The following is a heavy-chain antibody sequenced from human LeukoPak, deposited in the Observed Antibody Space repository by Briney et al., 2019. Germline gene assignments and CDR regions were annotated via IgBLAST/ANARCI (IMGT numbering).Heavy chain of an antibody. J-gene: IGHJ4*02. CDR3: ARDYYDSSGVDY. D-gene: IGHD3-22*01. CDR1: GFTFSSYS. CDR2: ISSSSSYI. V-gene: IGHV3-21*01. Sequence: GGSLRLSCAASGFTFSSYSMNWVRQAPGKGLEWVSSISSSSSYIYYADSVKGRFTISRDNAKNSLYLQMNSLRSEDTAMYYCARDYYDSSGVDYWGQGTLVTVSS.